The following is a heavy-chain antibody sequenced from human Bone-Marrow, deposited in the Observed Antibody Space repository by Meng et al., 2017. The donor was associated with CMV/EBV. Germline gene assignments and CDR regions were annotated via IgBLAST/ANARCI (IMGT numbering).Heavy chain of an antibody. V-gene: IGHV1-2*02. J-gene: IGHJ4*02. D-gene: IGHD2-2*01. CDR3: AREGCSSTICYAFDD. CDR1: GYTFTGYY. CDR2: IDPNSGGT. Sequence: ASVKVSCKASGYTFTGYYMHWVRQAPGQGLEWMGWIDPNSGGTNYAQKFQGRVTITTDESTSTAYMELSSLRSEDTAVYYCAREGCSSTICYAFDDWGQGTLVTVSS.